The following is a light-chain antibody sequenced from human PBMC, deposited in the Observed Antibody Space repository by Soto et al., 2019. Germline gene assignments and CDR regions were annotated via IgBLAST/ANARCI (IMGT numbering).Light chain of an antibody. V-gene: IGKV1-27*01. Sequence: DIQMTQFPSSLSASVGDRVTITCRASQDIDGYVAWYQQRPGKVPKLLIYHPSTLQPGVPSRFSGSGSGTDYTLTISSLQPEDVETYSFKNYNRAAFTSGPGPRGDMK. CDR3: KNYNRAAFT. CDR1: QDIDGY. CDR2: HPS. J-gene: IGKJ3*01.